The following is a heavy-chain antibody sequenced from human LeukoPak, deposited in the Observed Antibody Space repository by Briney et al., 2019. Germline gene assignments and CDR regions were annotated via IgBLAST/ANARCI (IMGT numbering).Heavy chain of an antibody. CDR3: ARGSSSGWFDY. V-gene: IGHV4-34*01. Sequence: SETLSLTCAVYGGSFSGYYWSWIRQPPGKGLEWIGEINHSGSTNYNPSLKSRVTISVDTSKNQFSLKLSSVTAADTAVYYCARGSSSGWFDYWGQGTLVTVSS. D-gene: IGHD6-19*01. CDR1: GGSFSGYY. CDR2: INHSGST. J-gene: IGHJ4*02.